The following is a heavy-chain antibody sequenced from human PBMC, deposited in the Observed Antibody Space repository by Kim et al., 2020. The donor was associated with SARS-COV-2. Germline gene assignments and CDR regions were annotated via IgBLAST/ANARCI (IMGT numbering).Heavy chain of an antibody. CDR3: ARFESGYAPNDYSRYNYYGIDV. Sequence: GESLKISCVASGYIFNTYWIAWVRQMPGKGLEWVGAIFAGDSHTTYNPSFAGQVTISADKSITTAYLQWDSLKASNTALYYCARFESGYAPNDYSRYNYYGIDVWGPGTTVTVSS. D-gene: IGHD5-12*01. J-gene: IGHJ6*02. CDR1: GYIFNTYW. V-gene: IGHV5-51*01. CDR2: IFAGDSHT.